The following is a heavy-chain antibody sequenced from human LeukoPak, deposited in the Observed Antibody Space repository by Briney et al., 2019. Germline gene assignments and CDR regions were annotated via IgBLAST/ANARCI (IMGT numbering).Heavy chain of an antibody. Sequence: PGGSLRLSCAASGFTVSSNYMSWVRQAPGKGLEWVSVIYSGGSTYYADSVKGRFTISRDNSKNTLYLQMNSLRAEDTAVCYCARVRDGYNFDYWGQGTLVTVSS. V-gene: IGHV3-66*02. J-gene: IGHJ4*02. D-gene: IGHD5-24*01. CDR2: IYSGGST. CDR1: GFTVSSNY. CDR3: ARVRDGYNFDY.